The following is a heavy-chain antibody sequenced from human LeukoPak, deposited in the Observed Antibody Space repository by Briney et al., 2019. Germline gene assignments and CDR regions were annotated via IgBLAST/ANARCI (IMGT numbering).Heavy chain of an antibody. CDR3: ATFPPRAIHYYDSSGYYYVGFDY. J-gene: IGHJ4*02. CDR2: FDPEDGET. D-gene: IGHD3-22*01. Sequence: GASVKVSCKVSGYTLTELSMHWVRQAPGKGLEWMGGFDPEDGETIYAQKFQGRVTMTEDTSTDTAYMELSSLRSEDTAVYYCATFPPRAIHYYDSSGYYYVGFDYWGQGTLVTVSS. CDR1: GYTLTELS. V-gene: IGHV1-24*01.